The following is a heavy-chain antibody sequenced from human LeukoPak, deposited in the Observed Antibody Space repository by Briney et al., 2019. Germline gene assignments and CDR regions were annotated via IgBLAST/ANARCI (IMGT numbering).Heavy chain of an antibody. J-gene: IGHJ3*01. CDR3: ARRRHNFDFYDV. CDR2: TFYTGRT. D-gene: IGHD3/OR15-3a*01. CDR1: GDSIISNIYW. V-gene: IGHV4-39*01. Sequence: SETLSLTCAVSGDSIISNIYWWDWVRLPPGKGLEWIGATFYTGRTFYSPSLKSRVTISVDTSKNQFSLDLSSATAADTAVYYCARRRHNFDFYDVWGQGTRVTVSS.